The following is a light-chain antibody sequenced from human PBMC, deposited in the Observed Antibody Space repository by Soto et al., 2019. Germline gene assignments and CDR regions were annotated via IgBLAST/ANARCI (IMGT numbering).Light chain of an antibody. Sequence: AIQMTQSPSSLSASVGDRVNITFRASRDIGNDLGWYQQKPGKAPKHLIFAASNLQSGVPSRFSGGGSGTDFTLTISSLQADDFATYYCLQHFNFSWTFGQGTKVETK. CDR1: RDIGND. CDR2: AAS. V-gene: IGKV1-6*01. CDR3: LQHFNFSWT. J-gene: IGKJ1*01.